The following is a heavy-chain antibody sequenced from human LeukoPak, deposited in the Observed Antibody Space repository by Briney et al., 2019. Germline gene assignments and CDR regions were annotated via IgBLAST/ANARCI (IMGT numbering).Heavy chain of an antibody. CDR3: AXXXXXXXXXRSFGYYGMDV. D-gene: IGHD3-16*01. V-gene: IGHV1-18*01. Sequence: ASVKVSCKASGYSFTSYGISWVRQAPGQGLEWMGWISAYSSNTNSAQKVQGRVTVTTDTSASTAYMELRSLRSDDTAMYYCAXXXXXXXXXRSFGYYGMDVWGQGTTVTVSS. J-gene: IGHJ6*02. CDR1: GYSFTSYG. CDR2: ISAYSSNT.